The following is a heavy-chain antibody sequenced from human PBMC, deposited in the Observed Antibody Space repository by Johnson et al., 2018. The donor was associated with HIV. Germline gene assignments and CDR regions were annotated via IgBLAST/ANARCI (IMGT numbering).Heavy chain of an antibody. J-gene: IGHJ3*01. D-gene: IGHD2-8*02. V-gene: IGHV3-53*01. Sequence: VYLVESGGGLIQPGGSLRLSCAASGFTVSSNYMSWVRQAPGKGLEWVSEIDSVGDTYYPPSVKGRLTTSRENANNSLYLEMSSLRAGDTAVYYCARRSARSGGFDLWGQGTMVTVSS. CDR1: GFTVSSNY. CDR3: ARRSARSGGFDL. CDR2: IDSVGDT.